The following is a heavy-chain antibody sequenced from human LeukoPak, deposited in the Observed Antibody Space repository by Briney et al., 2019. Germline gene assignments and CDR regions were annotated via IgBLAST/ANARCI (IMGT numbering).Heavy chain of an antibody. CDR2: INNDGSSA. CDR3: AKDGSKYYDFWSGYSPLVAPFDY. D-gene: IGHD3-3*01. CDR1: GFTFNNYW. Sequence: GGSLRLSCAASGFTFNNYWIHWVRQVPGKGLVWVSRINNDGSSASYVDSVKGRFTISRDNAKNTLFLQMNSLRAEDTAVYYCAKDGSKYYDFWSGYSPLVAPFDYWGQGTLVTVSS. V-gene: IGHV3-74*01. J-gene: IGHJ4*02.